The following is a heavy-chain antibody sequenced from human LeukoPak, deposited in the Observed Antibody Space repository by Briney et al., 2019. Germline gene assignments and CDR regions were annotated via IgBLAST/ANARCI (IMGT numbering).Heavy chain of an antibody. V-gene: IGHV4-38-2*02. CDR2: IYHSGST. CDR3: ARGGSSVIDY. D-gene: IGHD6-25*01. Sequence: SETLSLTCTVSGYSISSGYYWGWIRQPPGKGLEWIGSIYHSGSTNYNPSLKSRVTISVDTSKNQFSLKLGSVTAADTAVYYCARGGSSVIDYCGQGTLVTVSS. CDR1: GYSISSGYY. J-gene: IGHJ4*02.